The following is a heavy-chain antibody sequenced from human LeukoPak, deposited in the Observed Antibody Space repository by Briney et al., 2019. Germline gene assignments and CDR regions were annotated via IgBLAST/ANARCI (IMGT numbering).Heavy chain of an antibody. J-gene: IGHJ4*02. CDR1: GFTFSNYR. V-gene: IGHV3-48*02. CDR3: ARDRSLSVAGTFDF. Sequence: TGGSLRLSCTGSGFTFSNYRMNWVRQAPGKGLEWISYSNAAGNPVSYAESVQGRFTISRDNAKNSLYLEMNSLRDDDTAVYYCARDRSLSVAGTFDFWGQGSLVTVSS. CDR2: SNAAGNPV. D-gene: IGHD6-19*01.